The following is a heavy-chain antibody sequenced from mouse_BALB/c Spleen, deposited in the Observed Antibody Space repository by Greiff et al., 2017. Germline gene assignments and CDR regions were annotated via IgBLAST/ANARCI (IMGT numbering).Heavy chain of an antibody. CDR2: IYPGDGDT. V-gene: IGHV1-80*01. CDR1: GYAFSSYW. Sequence: QVQLKQSGAELVRPGSSVKISCKASGYAFSSYWMNWVKQRPGQGLEWIGQIYPGDGDTNFNGKFKGKATLTADKSSSTAYMQLSSLTSEDSAVYVCAGEGGDDYAMDYWGQGTSVTVSS. J-gene: IGHJ4*01. CDR3: AGEGGDDYAMDY.